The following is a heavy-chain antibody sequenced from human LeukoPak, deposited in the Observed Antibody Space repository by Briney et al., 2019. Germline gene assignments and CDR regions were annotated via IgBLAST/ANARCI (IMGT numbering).Heavy chain of an antibody. V-gene: IGHV3-23*01. CDR1: GFTFSSYA. J-gene: IGHJ4*02. D-gene: IGHD4-11*01. CDR3: AKPTDYSNYFDY. Sequence: PGGSLRLSCAASGFTFSSYAMSWVRQAPGKGLEWVSANSGSGGSTYYADSVKGRFTISRDNSKNTLYLQMNSLRAEDTAVYYCAKPTDYSNYFDYWGQGTLVTVSS. CDR2: NSGSGGST.